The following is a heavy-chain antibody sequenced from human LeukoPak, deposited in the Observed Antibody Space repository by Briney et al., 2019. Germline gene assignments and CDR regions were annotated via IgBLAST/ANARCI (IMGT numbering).Heavy chain of an antibody. CDR2: MNPNSGNT. V-gene: IGHV1-8*01. J-gene: IGHJ6*02. D-gene: IGHD3-3*01. CDR1: GYTFTSYD. CDR3: ARVKYYYDFWSGYYTPGYYYYGMDV. Sequence: ASVTVSCKASGYTFTSYDINWVRQATGQGLEWMGWMNPNSGNTGYAQKFQGRVTMTRNTSISTAYMELSSLRSEDTAVYYCARVKYYYDFWSGYYTPGYYYYGMDVWGQGTTVTVSS.